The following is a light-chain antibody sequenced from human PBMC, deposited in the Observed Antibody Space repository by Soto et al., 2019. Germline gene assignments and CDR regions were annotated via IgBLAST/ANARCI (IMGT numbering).Light chain of an antibody. J-gene: IGKJ2*02. CDR2: GAS. CDR1: ESVSRN. Sequence: EIVMTQSPATLSVSPGESATLSCRASESVSRNLAWYQQKPGQTPRLLIYGASTRATGIPARFSASGSGTEFTLTINSLQSEDFVVYYGHQYNGWPPKQCTFGPGTKLEVK. V-gene: IGKV3-15*01. CDR3: HQYNGWPPKQCT.